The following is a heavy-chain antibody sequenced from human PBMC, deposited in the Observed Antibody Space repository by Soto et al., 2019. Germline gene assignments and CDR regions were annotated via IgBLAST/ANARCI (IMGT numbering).Heavy chain of an antibody. J-gene: IGHJ4*02. D-gene: IGHD3-22*01. Sequence: QVQLQESGPGLVKPSETLSLTCAVSGDSISSYYCMWIRQPPGKGLESIGYLYYGRSANYNPSLKSRVTLSVATSTNQCSPTLSSMTAADTAVYYCALRSMAVVPEYWGQGTLVTVSS. V-gene: IGHV4-59*01. CDR1: GDSISSYY. CDR2: LYYGRSA. CDR3: ALRSMAVVPEY.